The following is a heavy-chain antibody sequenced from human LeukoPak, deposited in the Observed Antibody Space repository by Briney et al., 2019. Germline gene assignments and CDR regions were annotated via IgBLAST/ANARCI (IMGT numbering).Heavy chain of an antibody. Sequence: GGSLRLSCAASGFTFSGYAMSWVRQAPGKGLEWVSTITGSGGTTYYADSVKGRFTISRDNSKNTLYLQMNSLRVEDTAVYYCAKGRGYCSAGSCYSGSDYWGQGTLVTVSS. CDR3: AKGRGYCSAGSCYSGSDY. CDR2: ITGSGGTT. J-gene: IGHJ4*02. D-gene: IGHD2-15*01. CDR1: GFTFSGYA. V-gene: IGHV3-23*01.